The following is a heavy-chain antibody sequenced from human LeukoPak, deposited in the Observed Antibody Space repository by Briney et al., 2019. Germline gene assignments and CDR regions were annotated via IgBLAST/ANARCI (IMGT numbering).Heavy chain of an antibody. CDR3: AKWGPYCVGDYCPALDS. D-gene: IGHD2-21*02. J-gene: IGHJ4*02. V-gene: IGHV3-7*01. CDR1: RFTFSSYW. CDR2: INQDGSKK. Sequence: GGSLRLSCVASRFTFSSYWMSWVRQAPGKGLELVANINQDGSKKRYADSMKGRFTISRDNAKESLYLQLNSLRAEDTAVYYCAKWGPYCVGDYCPALDSWGPGTLVTVSS.